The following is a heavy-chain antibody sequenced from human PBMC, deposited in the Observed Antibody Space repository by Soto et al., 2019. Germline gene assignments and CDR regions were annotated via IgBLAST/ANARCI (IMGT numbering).Heavy chain of an antibody. CDR2: IKSKTDGGTA. D-gene: IGHD1-26*01. Sequence: PGGSLRLSCAASEFTFSNAWMSWVRQAPGKGLEWVGRIKSKTDGGTADYAAPVKGRFTISRDDSKNTLYLQMNSLRAEDTAVYYCAKDLPGELLPTCFDPWGQGTLVTVSS. CDR1: EFTFSNAW. J-gene: IGHJ5*02. CDR3: AKDLPGELLPTCFDP. V-gene: IGHV3-15*01.